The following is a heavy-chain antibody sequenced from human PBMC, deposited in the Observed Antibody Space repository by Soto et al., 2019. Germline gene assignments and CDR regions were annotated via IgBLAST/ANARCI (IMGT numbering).Heavy chain of an antibody. CDR2: ISGSGGST. CDR1: GFTFSSYA. CDR3: AKAHDYGGNEWYFDL. J-gene: IGHJ2*01. Sequence: EVQLLESGGGLVQPGGSLRLSCAASGFTFSSYAMSWVRQAPGKGLEWVSAISGSGGSTYYADSVKGRFTISSDNSKNTLYLQMNSLRAEDTAVYYCAKAHDYGGNEWYFDLWGRGTLVTVSS. D-gene: IGHD4-17*01. V-gene: IGHV3-23*01.